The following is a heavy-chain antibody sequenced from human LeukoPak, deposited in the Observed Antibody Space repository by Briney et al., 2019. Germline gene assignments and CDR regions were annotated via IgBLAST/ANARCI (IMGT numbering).Heavy chain of an antibody. J-gene: IGHJ3*02. CDR3: ARTTYYDFWTGYGAFDI. CDR1: GYTFTGYY. Sequence: GASVKVSCKASGYTFTGYYMHWVRQAPGQGLEWMGWINPNSGGTNYAQKFQGRVTMTRDTSISTAYMELSRLRSDDTAVYYCARTTYYDFWTGYGAFDIRGQGTMVTVSS. D-gene: IGHD3-3*01. CDR2: INPNSGGT. V-gene: IGHV1-2*02.